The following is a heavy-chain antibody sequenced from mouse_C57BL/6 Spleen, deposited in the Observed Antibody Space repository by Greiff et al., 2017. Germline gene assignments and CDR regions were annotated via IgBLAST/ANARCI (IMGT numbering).Heavy chain of an antibody. CDR3: ARCTTVVAPYAMDY. Sequence: QVHVKQSGAELARPGASVKLSCKASGYTFTSYGISWVKQRTGQGLEWIGEIYPRSGNTYYNEKFKGKATLTADKSSSTAYMELRSLTSEDSAVYFCARCTTVVAPYAMDYWGQGTSVTVSS. V-gene: IGHV1-81*01. CDR1: GYTFTSYG. CDR2: IYPRSGNT. J-gene: IGHJ4*01. D-gene: IGHD1-1*01.